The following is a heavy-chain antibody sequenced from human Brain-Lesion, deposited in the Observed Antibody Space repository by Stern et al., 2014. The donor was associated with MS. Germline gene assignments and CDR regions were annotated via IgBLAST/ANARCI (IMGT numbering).Heavy chain of an antibody. CDR3: AGEEDIRYCSGGSCTGNWFDP. CDR2: IYYSGNT. J-gene: IGHJ5*02. CDR1: GGSVSSTSYA. V-gene: IGHV4-39*02. D-gene: IGHD2-15*01. Sequence: VHLVESGPGLVKPSETLSLTCTVAGGSVSSTSYAWAWIRQPPGKGLEWIGPIYYSGNTYYSPSLKSRLTISLDSSKNHFSLQLRFVTAADTAVYYCAGEEDIRYCSGGSCTGNWFDPWGQGTLVTVSS.